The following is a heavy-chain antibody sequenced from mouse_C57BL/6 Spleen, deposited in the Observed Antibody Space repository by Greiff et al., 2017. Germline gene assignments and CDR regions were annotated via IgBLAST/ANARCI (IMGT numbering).Heavy chain of an antibody. CDR3: ARWRDYFDY. J-gene: IGHJ2*01. V-gene: IGHV1-50*01. Sequence: VQLQQPGAELVKPGASVKLSCKASGYTFTSYWMQWVKQRPGQGLEWIGEIDPSDSYTNYHQKFKGKVTLTVDTSSSTAYMQLSSLTSEDSAVYYCARWRDYFDYWGQGTTLTVSS. CDR1: GYTFTSYW. CDR2: IDPSDSYT.